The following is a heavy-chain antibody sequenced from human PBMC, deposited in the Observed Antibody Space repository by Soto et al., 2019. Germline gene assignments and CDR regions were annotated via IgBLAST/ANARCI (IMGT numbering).Heavy chain of an antibody. CDR1: GFTFSNGW. CDR3: AREDSSGYYWLDY. D-gene: IGHD3-22*01. Sequence: GGSLRLSCAASGFTFSNGWMNWVRQAPGKGLEWVAVISYDGSNKYYADSVKGRFTISRDNSKNTLYLQMNSLRAEDTAVYYCAREDSSGYYWLDYWGQGTLVTVSS. CDR2: ISYDGSNK. J-gene: IGHJ4*02. V-gene: IGHV3-30-3*01.